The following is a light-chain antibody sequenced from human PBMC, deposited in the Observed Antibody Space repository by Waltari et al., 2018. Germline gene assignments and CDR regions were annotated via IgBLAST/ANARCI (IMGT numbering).Light chain of an antibody. J-gene: IGKJ4*01. Sequence: IQMTHSPSSVSASVGDTVTITCRASQGISIWLAWYQQKLGRTPDLLIYAASSLQSGVPSRFSGSGSRTDFTLTITRLQPEDFATYYRHQANSFPFTFGGGTKVEI. CDR1: QGISIW. V-gene: IGKV1D-12*01. CDR2: AAS. CDR3: HQANSFPFT.